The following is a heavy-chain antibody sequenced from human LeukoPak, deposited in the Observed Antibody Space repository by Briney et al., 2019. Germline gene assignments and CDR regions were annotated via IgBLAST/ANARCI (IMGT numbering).Heavy chain of an antibody. CDR1: GFTFSSYG. D-gene: IGHD2-15*01. V-gene: IGHV3-33*06. CDR2: IWYDGSNK. J-gene: IGHJ6*03. Sequence: GGSLRLSCAASGFTFSSYGMHWVRQAPGKGLEWVAVIWYDGSNKYYADSVKGRFTISRGNSKNTLYLQMNSLRAEDTAVYYCAKATGGYCSGGSCYRRYYYYYMDVWGKGTTVTVSS. CDR3: AKATGGYCSGGSCYRRYYYYYMDV.